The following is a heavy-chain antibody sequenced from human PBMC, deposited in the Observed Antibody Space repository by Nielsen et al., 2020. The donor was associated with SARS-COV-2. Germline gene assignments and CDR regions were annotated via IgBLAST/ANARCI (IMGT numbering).Heavy chain of an antibody. CDR3: ATGAAAGTGNYYYGMDV. D-gene: IGHD6-13*01. V-gene: IGHV3-9*01. CDR1: GFTFDDYA. CDR2: ISWNSGSI. J-gene: IGHJ6*02. Sequence: SLKISCAASGFTFDDYAMHWVRQAPGKGLEWVSGISWNSGSIGYADSVKGRFTISRDNAKNSLYLQMNSLRAKDTALYYCATGAAAGTGNYYYGMDVWGQGTTVTVSS.